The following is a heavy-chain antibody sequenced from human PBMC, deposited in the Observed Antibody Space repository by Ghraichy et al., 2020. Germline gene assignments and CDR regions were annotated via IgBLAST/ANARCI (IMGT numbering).Heavy chain of an antibody. CDR3: AKPYRGGYSYGYYFDY. D-gene: IGHD5-18*01. CDR2: ISWDGGST. CDR1: GFTFDDYT. Sequence: LSLTCAASGFTFDDYTMHWVRQAPGKGLEWVSLISWDGGSTYYADSVKGRFTISRDNSKNSLYLQMNSLRTEDTALYYCAKPYRGGYSYGYYFDYWGKGTLVTVSS. V-gene: IGHV3-43*01. J-gene: IGHJ4*02.